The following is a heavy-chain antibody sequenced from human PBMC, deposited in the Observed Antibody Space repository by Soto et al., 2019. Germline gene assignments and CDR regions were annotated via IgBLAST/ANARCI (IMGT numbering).Heavy chain of an antibody. CDR3: ARGFLVYSYYSYIDV. CDR2: INHSGST. D-gene: IGHD2-8*01. V-gene: IGHV4-34*01. CDR1: GGSFSGYY. Sequence: PSETLSLTCAVYGGSFSGYYLSWIRQPPGKGLEWIGEINHSGSTIYSPSLKSRVTISVDTSKNQFSLRLSSVTAADTAVYYCARGFLVYSYYSYIDVWGKGTTVTVSS. J-gene: IGHJ6*03.